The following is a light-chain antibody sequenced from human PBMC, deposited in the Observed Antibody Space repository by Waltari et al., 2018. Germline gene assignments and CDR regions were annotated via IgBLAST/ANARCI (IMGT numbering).Light chain of an antibody. V-gene: IGKV2-28*01. Sequence: DIVMTQSPLSLPVTPGEPASISFRSSQGLLQSNGNIYLDWYLQKPGQYPRLLIYLGSNRASGVPDRFSGSGSGTDFTLQISRVEAEDVGVYYFMQTLQTPLTFGGGTKVEIK. CDR2: LGS. CDR3: MQTLQTPLT. J-gene: IGKJ4*01. CDR1: QGLLQSNGNIY.